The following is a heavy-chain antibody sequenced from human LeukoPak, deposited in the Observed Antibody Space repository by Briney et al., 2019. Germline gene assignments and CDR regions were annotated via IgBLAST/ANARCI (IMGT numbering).Heavy chain of an antibody. CDR3: ARGHGGNSRVWYYFDY. CDR2: IYYSGST. V-gene: IGHV4-31*03. D-gene: IGHD4-23*01. J-gene: IGHJ4*02. CDR1: GGSISDGGYY. Sequence: PSETLSLTCTVSGGSISDGGYYWSWIRQHPGKGLEWIGYIYYSGSTYYNPSPKSRVTISVDTSKNQFSLKLSSVTAADTAVYYCARGHGGNSRVWYYFDYWGQGTLVTVSS.